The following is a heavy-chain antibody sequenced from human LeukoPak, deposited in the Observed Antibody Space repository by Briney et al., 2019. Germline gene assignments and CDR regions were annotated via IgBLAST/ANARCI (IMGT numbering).Heavy chain of an antibody. CDR2: VIPILATS. V-gene: IGHV1-69*13. D-gene: IGHD3-10*01. Sequence: SVKLSCKASGGTFSSYGITWVRQAPGQGLEWMGGVIPILATSNYAEKFQGRVTITADESTSTAYMELSSLRSEDTAVYYCARGTPDYSRWFVPWGQRTLVTVSS. J-gene: IGHJ5*02. CDR3: ARGTPDYSRWFVP. CDR1: GGTFSSYG.